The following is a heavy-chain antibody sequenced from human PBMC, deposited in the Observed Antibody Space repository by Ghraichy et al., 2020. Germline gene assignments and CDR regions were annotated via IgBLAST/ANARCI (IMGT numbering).Heavy chain of an antibody. D-gene: IGHD2-2*02. Sequence: SETLSLTCTVTGGSISSYYWSWIRQPAGKGLEWIGRIYTSGSTNYNPSLKSRVTMSVDTSKNQFSLKLSSVTAADTAVYYCARGGYCSSTSCYKHYYYYYMDVWGYVTTVTVSS. J-gene: IGHJ6*03. CDR2: IYTSGST. CDR1: GGSISSYY. CDR3: ARGGYCSSTSCYKHYYYYYMDV. V-gene: IGHV4-4*07.